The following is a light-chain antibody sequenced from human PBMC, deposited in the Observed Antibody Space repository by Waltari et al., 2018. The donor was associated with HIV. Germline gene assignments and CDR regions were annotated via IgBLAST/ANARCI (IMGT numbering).Light chain of an antibody. J-gene: IGLJ2*01. V-gene: IGLV2-14*01. CDR2: AVS. Sequence: QSALTQPASVSGSPGQSITISCTGTSSDVGDYNYVSWYQQHPGQAPKLMIYAVSNRPSGVSTRCSGSKSGNTASLTISGLQAEDEADYYCSSYTSGSVVFGGGTKLTVL. CDR1: SSDVGDYNY. CDR3: SSYTSGSVV.